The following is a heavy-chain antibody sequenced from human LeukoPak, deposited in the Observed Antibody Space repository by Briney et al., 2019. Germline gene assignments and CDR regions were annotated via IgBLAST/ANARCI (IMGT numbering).Heavy chain of an antibody. D-gene: IGHD3-22*01. Sequence: SGGSLRLSCAASGFTFSSYAMHWVRQAPGKGLEWVAVISYDGSNKYYADSVKGRFTISRGNSKNTLYLQMNSLRAEDTAVYYCARDQDYDSSGYYYWGQGTLVTVSS. CDR1: GFTFSSYA. CDR2: ISYDGSNK. CDR3: ARDQDYDSSGYYY. J-gene: IGHJ4*02. V-gene: IGHV3-30-3*01.